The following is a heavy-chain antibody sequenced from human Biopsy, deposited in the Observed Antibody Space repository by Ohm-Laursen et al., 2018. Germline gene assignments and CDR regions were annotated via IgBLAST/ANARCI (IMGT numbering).Heavy chain of an antibody. CDR3: VRGVDYYDPYHYYALDV. J-gene: IGHJ6*02. D-gene: IGHD3-22*01. Sequence: PSDTLSLTCAVYGESFNGYYWSWIRQTPGKGLEWIGEINHSGRTNYNPSPKSRVTISVDTSKNRFSLKVRSVTAADTAVYYCVRGVDYYDPYHYYALDVWGQGTTVTVSS. CDR2: INHSGRT. V-gene: IGHV4-34*01. CDR1: GESFNGYY.